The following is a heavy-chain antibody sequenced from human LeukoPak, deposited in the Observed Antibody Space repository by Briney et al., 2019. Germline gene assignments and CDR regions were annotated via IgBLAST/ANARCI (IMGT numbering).Heavy chain of an antibody. J-gene: IGHJ4*02. CDR1: GFTFSSYG. D-gene: IGHD1-26*01. CDR2: ISYDGSNK. CDR3: ARSGKNSGSPIAFDY. V-gene: IGHV3-30*03. Sequence: PGGSLRLSCAASGFTFSSYGMHWVRQAPGKGLEWVAVISYDGSNKYYADSVKGRFTISRDNSKNTLYLQMNSLRAEDTAVYYCARSGKNSGSPIAFDYWGQGTLVTVSS.